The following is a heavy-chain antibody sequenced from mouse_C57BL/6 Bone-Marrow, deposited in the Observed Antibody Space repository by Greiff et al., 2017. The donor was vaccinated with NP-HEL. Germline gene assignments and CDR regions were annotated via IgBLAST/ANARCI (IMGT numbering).Heavy chain of an antibody. CDR2: IYPRSGNT. V-gene: IGHV1-81*01. Sequence: VTVVESGAELARPGASVKLSCKASGYTFTSYGISWVKQRTGQGLEWIGEIYPRSGNTYYNEKFKGKATLTADKSSSTAYMELRSLTSEDSAVYFCAGDYYGWYFDVWGTGTTVTVSS. CDR3: AGDYYGWYFDV. D-gene: IGHD1-1*01. J-gene: IGHJ1*03. CDR1: GYTFTSYG.